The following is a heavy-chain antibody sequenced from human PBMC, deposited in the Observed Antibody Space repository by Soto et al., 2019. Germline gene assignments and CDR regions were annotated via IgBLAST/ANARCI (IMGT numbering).Heavy chain of an antibody. CDR1: GFTFSSYG. CDR2: ISYDGSNK. V-gene: IGHV3-30*18. Sequence: QVQLVESGGGVVQPGRSLRLSCAASGFTFSSYGMHWVRQAPGKGLEWVAVISYDGSNKYYADSVKGRFTISRDNSKNTLYLQMNSLRADDTAVYYCAKSGYCSSTSCYGGPLHYYYYGMDVWGQGTTVTVSS. J-gene: IGHJ6*02. CDR3: AKSGYCSSTSCYGGPLHYYYYGMDV. D-gene: IGHD2-2*03.